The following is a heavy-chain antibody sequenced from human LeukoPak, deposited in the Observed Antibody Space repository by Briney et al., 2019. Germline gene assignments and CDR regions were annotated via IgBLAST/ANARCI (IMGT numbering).Heavy chain of an antibody. CDR1: GFTFSSFA. CDR3: AKDYVGSGWYYFDY. J-gene: IGHJ4*02. CDR2: IRGDGRAT. Sequence: PGGSLRLSCAASGFTFSSFAMAWVRQAPGKGPAWVARIRGDGRATTYADSVKGRFTISRDNSKNTLYLQMNSLRAEDTAVYYCAKDYVGSGWYYFDYWGQGTLVTVSS. V-gene: IGHV3-23*01. D-gene: IGHD6-19*01.